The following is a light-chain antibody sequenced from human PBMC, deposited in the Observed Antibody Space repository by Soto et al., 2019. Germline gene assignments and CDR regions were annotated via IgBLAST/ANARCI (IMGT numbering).Light chain of an antibody. CDR1: QSVRIN. J-gene: IGKJ2*01. CDR2: GAS. V-gene: IGKV3-15*01. CDR3: QEYNKWPPTFT. Sequence: EIVMTQSPATLSVSPGERATLSCRASQSVRINLAWYQLKPGQAPRHLIFGASTRATGIPARFRGSGAGTGFTLTISRLQSEDCAVYYCQEYNKWPPTFTFGQGTKLEIK.